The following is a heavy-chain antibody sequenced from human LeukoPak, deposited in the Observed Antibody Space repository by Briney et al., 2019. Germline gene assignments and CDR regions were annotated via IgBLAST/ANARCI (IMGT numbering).Heavy chain of an antibody. V-gene: IGHV3-30*18. CDR3: AKDVNHIAAAGTGLYFDY. D-gene: IGHD6-13*01. CDR2: ISYDGSNK. J-gene: IGHJ4*02. CDR1: GFTFSSYG. Sequence: GSLRLSCAASGFTFSSYGMHWVRQAPGKGLEWVAVISYDGSNKYYADSVKGRFTISRDNSKNTLYLQMNSLRAEDTAVYYCAKDVNHIAAAGTGLYFDYWGQGTLVTVSS.